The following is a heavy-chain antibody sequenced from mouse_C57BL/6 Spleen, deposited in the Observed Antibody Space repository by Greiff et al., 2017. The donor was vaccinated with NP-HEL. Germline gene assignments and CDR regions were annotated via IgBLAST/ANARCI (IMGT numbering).Heavy chain of an antibody. CDR1: GFTFSSYG. Sequence: DVKLVESGGDLVKPGGSLKLSCAASGFTFSSYGMSWVRQTPDKRLEWVATISSGGSYTYYPESVKGRFTISRDKAKNTLYLQMSSLKSEDTAMYYCARHTNSNYGVYFDYWGQGTTLTVSS. J-gene: IGHJ2*01. CDR2: ISSGGSYT. CDR3: ARHTNSNYGVYFDY. D-gene: IGHD2-5*01. V-gene: IGHV5-6*02.